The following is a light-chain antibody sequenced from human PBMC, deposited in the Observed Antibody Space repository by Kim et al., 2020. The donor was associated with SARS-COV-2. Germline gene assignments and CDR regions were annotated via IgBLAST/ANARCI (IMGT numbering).Light chain of an antibody. V-gene: IGKV2-24*01. Sequence: AAVACRSSQSLVHSDGNTYLSWLHRRPGQPPRVLFYRISKRLSGVPDKISGSGAGTDFTLKISGVEAEDVGVYYCMQATHFPHTFGQGTKLEI. CDR1: QSLVHSDGNTY. J-gene: IGKJ2*01. CDR2: RIS. CDR3: MQATHFPHT.